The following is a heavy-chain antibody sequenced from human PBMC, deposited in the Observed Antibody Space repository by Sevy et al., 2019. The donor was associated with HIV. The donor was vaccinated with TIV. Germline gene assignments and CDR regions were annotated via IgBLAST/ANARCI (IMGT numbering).Heavy chain of an antibody. Sequence: GGSLRLSCAASGFTFSSHSMNWVRQAPGKGLEWVSSISSSSSYIYYADSVKGRFTISGDNAKNSLYLQMNSLRAEDTAVYYCARLEYVSTSGAFDIWGQGTMVTVSS. CDR1: GFTFSSHS. J-gene: IGHJ3*02. D-gene: IGHD2-8*01. CDR3: ARLEYVSTSGAFDI. V-gene: IGHV3-21*01. CDR2: ISSSSSYI.